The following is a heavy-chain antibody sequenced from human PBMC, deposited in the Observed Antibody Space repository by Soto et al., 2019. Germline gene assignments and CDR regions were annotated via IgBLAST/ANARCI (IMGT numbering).Heavy chain of an antibody. J-gene: IGHJ6*02. Sequence: GASVKVSCKASGYTFTSYGISWVRQAPGQGLEWMGWISAYNGNTNYAQKLQGRVTMTTDTSTSTAYMELRGLRSDDTAVYYCARDHRFLGWLFKDYGMDVWGQGTTVTVSS. CDR1: GYTFTSYG. D-gene: IGHD3-3*01. CDR2: ISAYNGNT. V-gene: IGHV1-18*01. CDR3: ARDHRFLGWLFKDYGMDV.